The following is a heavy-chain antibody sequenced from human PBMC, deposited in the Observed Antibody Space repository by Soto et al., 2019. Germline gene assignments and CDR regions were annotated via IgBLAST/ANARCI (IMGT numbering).Heavy chain of an antibody. J-gene: IGHJ4*02. V-gene: IGHV4-31*03. Sequence: SETLSLTCTVSGGYIRSGGYYWSWIRQHPGKGLEWIGYIYYSGSTYYNPSLKSRVTISVDTSKNQFSLKLSSVTAADTAVYYCARGYDLDYWGQGTLVTVSS. CDR2: IYYSGST. D-gene: IGHD5-12*01. CDR3: ARGYDLDY. CDR1: GGYIRSGGYY.